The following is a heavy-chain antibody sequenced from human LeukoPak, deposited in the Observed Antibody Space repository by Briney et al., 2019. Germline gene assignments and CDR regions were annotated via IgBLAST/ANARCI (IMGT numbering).Heavy chain of an antibody. J-gene: IGHJ1*01. CDR1: GFCFSSFG. Sequence: GGSLRLSCAASGFCFSSFGMHWVRPAPGKRLEWVAFVRYYGGNKYYPDSVKGRFTISKDNSKNTLYLQMNSLRAEDTAVYYCARQNDQYFYYWGQGTLVTVSS. V-gene: IGHV3-30*02. CDR3: ARQNDQYFYY. CDR2: VRYYGGNK.